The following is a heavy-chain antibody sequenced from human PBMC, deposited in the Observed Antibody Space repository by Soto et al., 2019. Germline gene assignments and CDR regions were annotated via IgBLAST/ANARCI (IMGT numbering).Heavy chain of an antibody. V-gene: IGHV3-33*01. CDR2: IWDDGSNE. J-gene: IGHJ3*02. CDR3: XXXXXXXXXXXXXXDAFEI. CDR1: GFTFSNYG. Sequence: QVXLVESGGGVVQPGRSLRLSCAASGFTFSNYGMHWVXXXXXXXXQVVAVIWDDGSNEYYADSVKGRFTISRDNSKXXXXXXXXXXXXXXXXXXXXXXXXXXXXXXXXXXDAFEIWGQGTMVIVSS.